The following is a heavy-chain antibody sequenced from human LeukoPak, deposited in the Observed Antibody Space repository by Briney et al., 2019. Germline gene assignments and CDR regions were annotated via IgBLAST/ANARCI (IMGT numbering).Heavy chain of an antibody. Sequence: SETLSLTCTVSGGSISSGGYYWSWIRQHPGKGLEWTGYIYYSGSTYYNPSLKSRVTISVDTSKNQFSLKLSSVTAADTAVYYCARDGRLYYYYGMDVWGQGTTVTVSS. J-gene: IGHJ6*02. CDR3: ARDGRLYYYYGMDV. CDR1: GGSISSGGYY. V-gene: IGHV4-31*03. CDR2: IYYSGST.